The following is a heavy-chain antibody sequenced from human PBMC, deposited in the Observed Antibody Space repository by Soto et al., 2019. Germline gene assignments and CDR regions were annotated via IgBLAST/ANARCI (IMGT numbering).Heavy chain of an antibody. CDR2: IYYSGST. CDR1: GGSISSYY. D-gene: IGHD2-15*01. V-gene: IGHV4-59*08. CDR3: ARLPRELCSVGSCYLLDP. Sequence: QVQLQESGPGLVKPSETLSLTCTVSGGSISSYYWSWIRQPPGKGLEWIGYIYYSGSTNYNPSLKSRVTISVDPPKHQFPLKLRSVTAADTAVYYWARLPRELCSVGSCYLLDPWGQGTLVTVSS. J-gene: IGHJ5*02.